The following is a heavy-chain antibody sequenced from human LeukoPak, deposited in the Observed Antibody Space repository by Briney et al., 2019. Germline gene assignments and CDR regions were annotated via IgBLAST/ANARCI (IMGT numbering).Heavy chain of an antibody. CDR1: GYTFTSYG. V-gene: IGHV1-69*05. J-gene: IGHJ4*02. D-gene: IGHD1-26*01. Sequence: ASVKVSCRASGYTFTSYGISWVRQAPGQGLEWMGGIIPIFGTANYAQKFQGRVTITTDESTSTAYMELSSLRSEDTAVYYCASPRSSYSGSYLYYFDYWGQGTLVTVSS. CDR2: IIPIFGTA. CDR3: ASPRSSYSGSYLYYFDY.